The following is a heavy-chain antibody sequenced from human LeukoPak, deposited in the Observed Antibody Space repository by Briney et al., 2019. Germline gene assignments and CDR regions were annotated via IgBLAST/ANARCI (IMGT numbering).Heavy chain of an antibody. V-gene: IGHV4-61*02. CDR2: IYTSGST. CDR1: GGSISSGHYF. J-gene: IGHJ6*03. Sequence: SQTLSLTCAVSGGSISSGHYFWTWIRQPAGKGLEWIGRIYTSGSTNYNPSLKSRVTISLDTSKNQFSLNLNSVTAADTAMYYCARDMDFYMDVWGKGSTVTVSS. D-gene: IGHD3/OR15-3a*01. CDR3: ARDMDFYMDV.